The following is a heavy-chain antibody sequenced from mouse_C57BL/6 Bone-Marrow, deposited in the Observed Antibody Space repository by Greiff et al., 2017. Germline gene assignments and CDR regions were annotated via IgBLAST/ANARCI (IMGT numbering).Heavy chain of an antibody. J-gene: IGHJ4*01. Sequence: EVQVVESEGGLVQPGSSMKLSCTASGFTFSDYYMAWVRQVPEKGLEWVANINYDGSSTYYLDSLKSRFIISRDNAKNILYLQMSSLKSEDTATYYCAREEGYAMDYWVQGTSVPVSS. CDR3: AREEGYAMDY. V-gene: IGHV5-16*01. CDR1: GFTFSDYY. CDR2: INYDGSST.